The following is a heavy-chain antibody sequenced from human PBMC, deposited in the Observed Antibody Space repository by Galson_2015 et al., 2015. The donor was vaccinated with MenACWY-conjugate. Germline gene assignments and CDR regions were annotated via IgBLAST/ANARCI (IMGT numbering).Heavy chain of an antibody. Sequence: SLRLSCAVSGFTFSRYWMHWVRQAPGKGLEWVADIKPDGSEKYYADSVKGRFTISRDNVKNSLYLQMNSLRAEDTAVYYCASEDYYYDSSGRRKLSMDYWGQGTLVTVSS. CDR1: GFTFSRYW. D-gene: IGHD3-22*01. CDR2: IKPDGSEK. CDR3: ASEDYYYDSSGRRKLSMDY. J-gene: IGHJ4*02. V-gene: IGHV3-7*03.